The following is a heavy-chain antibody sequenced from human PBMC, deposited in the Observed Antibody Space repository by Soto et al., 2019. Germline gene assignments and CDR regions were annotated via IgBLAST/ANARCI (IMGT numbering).Heavy chain of an antibody. D-gene: IGHD3-3*01. CDR2: IYYTGST. J-gene: IGHJ5*02. V-gene: IGHV4-59*01. Sequence: SETLSLTCTVSGGAISSFYWSWIRQPPGKGLEWIGYIYYTGSTNYNPSLKSRVTISVDTSKNQFSLNLSSVTSADTAVYYCARTHDFWSGYYRGGFDPWGQGTLVTVSS. CDR3: ARTHDFWSGYYRGGFDP. CDR1: GGAISSFY.